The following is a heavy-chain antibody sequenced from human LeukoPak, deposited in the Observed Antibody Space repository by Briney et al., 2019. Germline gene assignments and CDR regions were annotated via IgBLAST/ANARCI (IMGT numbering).Heavy chain of an antibody. D-gene: IGHD1-26*01. CDR2: ISSSSSYI. CDR3: ARDKKWELVY. J-gene: IGHJ4*02. Sequence: GGTLCLPCAASGFPFSSYSQNWVRQPPGKGLEWVSSISSSSSYIYYADTVKGRFTISRDNAKNSLYLQMNSLTAEDTAVYYCARDKKWELVYWGQGTLVTVSS. V-gene: IGHV3-21*01. CDR1: GFPFSSYS.